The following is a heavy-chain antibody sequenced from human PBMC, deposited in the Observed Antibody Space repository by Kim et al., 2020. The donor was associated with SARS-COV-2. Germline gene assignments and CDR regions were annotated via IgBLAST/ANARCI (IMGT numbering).Heavy chain of an antibody. CDR3: AKDRSGSSSSYFYMDV. CDR2: ISWNSGSI. V-gene: IGHV3-9*01. J-gene: IGHJ6*03. Sequence: SLRLSCAGSGFTFGDYAMHWVRQGPGKGLEWVSGISWNSGSIDYADAVKGRFTIYRDNAKNSLYLQMNSLRGEDTALDYCAKDRSGSSSSYFYMDVWGKGTTLTVSS. D-gene: IGHD6-13*01. CDR1: GFTFGDYA.